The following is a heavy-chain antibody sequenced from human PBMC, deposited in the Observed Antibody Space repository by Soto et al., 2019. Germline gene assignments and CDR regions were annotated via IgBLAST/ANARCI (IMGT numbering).Heavy chain of an antibody. CDR2: ISAYNGNT. Sequence: QVQLVQSGAEVKKPGASVKVSCKASGYTFTSYGISWVRQAPGQGLEWMGWISAYNGNTNYAQKLQGRVTMTTDTSTSTAYMELRSLRSDDTAVYYCASSNRAQWWGVDAFDIWGQGTMVTVSS. CDR1: GYTFTSYG. J-gene: IGHJ3*02. CDR3: ASSNRAQWWGVDAFDI. D-gene: IGHD2-15*01. V-gene: IGHV1-18*04.